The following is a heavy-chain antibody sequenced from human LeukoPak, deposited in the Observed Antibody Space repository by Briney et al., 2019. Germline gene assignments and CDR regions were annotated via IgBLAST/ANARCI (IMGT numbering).Heavy chain of an antibody. CDR1: GFTFDDYA. Sequence: PGRSLRLSCAASGFTFDDYAIHWVRQAPGKGLEWVSGISWNSGIIGYADSVKGRFTISRDNAKNSLYLQMNSLRAEDTAFYYCAKDTYSNIWSLNFDYWGQGTLVTVSS. D-gene: IGHD6-13*01. CDR2: ISWNSGII. V-gene: IGHV3-9*01. CDR3: AKDTYSNIWSLNFDY. J-gene: IGHJ4*02.